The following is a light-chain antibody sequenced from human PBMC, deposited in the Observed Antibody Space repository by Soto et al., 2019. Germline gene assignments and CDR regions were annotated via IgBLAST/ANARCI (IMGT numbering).Light chain of an antibody. Sequence: EIVMTQSPAALSVSPGERATLSCRASQSVSSNLARYQQKPGQAPRLLIYGSSTRATGLPARFSGSGSGTEFTLTISSLQSEDFAVYYCQQYNNWPRTFGQGTKVDI. CDR3: QQYNNWPRT. J-gene: IGKJ1*01. V-gene: IGKV3-15*01. CDR1: QSVSSN. CDR2: GSS.